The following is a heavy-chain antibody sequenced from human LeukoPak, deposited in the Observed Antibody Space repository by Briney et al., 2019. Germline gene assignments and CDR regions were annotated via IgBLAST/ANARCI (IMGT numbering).Heavy chain of an antibody. V-gene: IGHV1-2*02. Sequence: ASVKVSCKASGSTFTGYYMHWVRQAPGQGLEWMGWINPNSGGTNYAQKFQGRVTMTRDTSISTAYMELSRLRSDDTAVYYCARADDFWSGLANTLGYWGQGTLVTVSS. CDR3: ARADDFWSGLANTLGY. D-gene: IGHD3-3*01. CDR1: GSTFTGYY. CDR2: INPNSGGT. J-gene: IGHJ4*02.